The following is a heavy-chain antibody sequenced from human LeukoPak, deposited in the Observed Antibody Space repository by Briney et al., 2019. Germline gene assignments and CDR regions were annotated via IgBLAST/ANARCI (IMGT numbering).Heavy chain of an antibody. V-gene: IGHV5-51*01. CDR2: IYPGDSDT. Sequence: GESLKISCKGSGYTFTSYWIGWVRQMPGKGLEWMGIIYPGDSDTRYSPSFQGQVSISVDKPISTAYLQWSSLKASDTAMYYCARRGSGWYVDYWGQGTLVTVSS. CDR3: ARRGSGWYVDY. D-gene: IGHD6-19*01. CDR1: GYTFTSYW. J-gene: IGHJ4*02.